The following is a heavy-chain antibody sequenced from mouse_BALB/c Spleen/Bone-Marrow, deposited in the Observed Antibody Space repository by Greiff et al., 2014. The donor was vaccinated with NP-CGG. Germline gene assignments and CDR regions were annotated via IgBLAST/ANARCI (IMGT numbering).Heavy chain of an antibody. J-gene: IGHJ4*01. D-gene: IGHD1-1*01. CDR3: TRGITTVVATRAMDY. V-gene: IGHV1-5*01. CDR1: VYTFTSYW. Sequence: EVQLQQSGTVLARPGASVKMSCKASVYTFTSYWMHWVKQRPGQGLEWIGAIYPGNSDTSYNQKFKGKAKLTAVTSTSTAYMDLSSLTNEDSAVYYCTRGITTVVATRAMDYWGQGTSVTVSS. CDR2: IYPGNSDT.